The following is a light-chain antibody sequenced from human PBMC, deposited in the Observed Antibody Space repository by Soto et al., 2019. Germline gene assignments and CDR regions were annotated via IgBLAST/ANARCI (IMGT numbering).Light chain of an antibody. J-gene: IGKJ2*01. CDR1: QSVSSY. Sequence: IVLTQSPATLSLSPGERATLSCRASQSVSSYLAWYQQKPGQAPRLLIYDASNRATGIPARFSGSGSGTDFTLTISSLEPEDFAVYYCQQRINWPRTFGQGTKLEIK. CDR3: QQRINWPRT. V-gene: IGKV3-11*01. CDR2: DAS.